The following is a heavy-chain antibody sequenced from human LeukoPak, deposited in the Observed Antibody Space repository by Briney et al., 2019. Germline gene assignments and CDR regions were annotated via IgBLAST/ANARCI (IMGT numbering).Heavy chain of an antibody. CDR1: GFTFSSYS. CDR3: ARGRPYSSGWYPKHYYYYYMDV. Sequence: GGSLRLSCAASGFTFSSYSMNWVRQAPGKGLEWVSSISSSSSYIYYADSVKGRFTISRDNAKNSLYLQMNSLRAEDTAVYYCARGRPYSSGWYPKHYYYYYMDVWGKGTTVTISS. J-gene: IGHJ6*03. D-gene: IGHD6-19*01. CDR2: ISSSSSYI. V-gene: IGHV3-21*01.